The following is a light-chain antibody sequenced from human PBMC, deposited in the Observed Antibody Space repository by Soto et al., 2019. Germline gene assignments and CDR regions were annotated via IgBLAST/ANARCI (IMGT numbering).Light chain of an antibody. V-gene: IGKV1-5*01. J-gene: IGKJ1*01. CDR2: DAS. Sequence: DIQMTQSPSTLSASVGDRVTITCRASQSISSWLAWYQQKPGKAPKLLIYDASSLESGGPSRFSRSGSGTEFTLTISSLQPDDFATYYCQQYNSYSWTFGQGTKVEIK. CDR1: QSISSW. CDR3: QQYNSYSWT.